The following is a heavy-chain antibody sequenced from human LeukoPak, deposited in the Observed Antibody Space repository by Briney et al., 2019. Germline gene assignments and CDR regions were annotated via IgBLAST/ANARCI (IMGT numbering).Heavy chain of an antibody. V-gene: IGHV3-23*01. CDR3: AKFEGHPWGTNHHDY. J-gene: IGHJ1*01. CDR1: GFPFSAFA. Sequence: GGSLRLSCAASGFPFSAFAMSWVRQAPGEGLEWVSGIFGGGSGSYSADSVKGRFTISRDNSKNTLYLQMNSLRPEDTAVYSCAKFEGHPWGTNHHDYGGRGPLVTASS. D-gene: IGHD3-16*01. CDR2: IFGGGSGS.